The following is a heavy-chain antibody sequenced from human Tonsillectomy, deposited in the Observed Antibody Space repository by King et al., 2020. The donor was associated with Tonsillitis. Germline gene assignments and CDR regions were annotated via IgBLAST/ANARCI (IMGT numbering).Heavy chain of an antibody. CDR2: INPHTGGT. V-gene: IGHV1-2*02. CDR1: GYTFTGYY. J-gene: IGHJ4*02. CDR3: ASGDEITEYYFAY. Sequence: VQLVQSGAEVKKPGASVKVSCKASGYTFTGYYIHWVRQAPGQRPEWMGWINPHTGGTNSALKFRGRITLSRDTSISSVYMELSRLRSDDTAIYYCASGDEITEYYFAYWGQGTQVTVSS. D-gene: IGHD2/OR15-2a*01.